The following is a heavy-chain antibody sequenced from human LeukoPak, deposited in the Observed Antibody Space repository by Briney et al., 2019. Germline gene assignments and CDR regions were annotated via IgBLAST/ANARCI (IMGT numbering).Heavy chain of an antibody. Sequence: GGSLTLSCAASGFTFSSYSIQCVRQAPGKGGEWVSYISSSSSTIYYADSVKGRFTISRDNAKNSLYLQMNSLRDEDTAVYYCARDGMVRGVIIWDAFDIWGQGTMVTVSS. V-gene: IGHV3-48*02. CDR1: GFTFSSYS. CDR2: ISSSSSTI. CDR3: ARDGMVRGVIIWDAFDI. D-gene: IGHD3-10*01. J-gene: IGHJ3*02.